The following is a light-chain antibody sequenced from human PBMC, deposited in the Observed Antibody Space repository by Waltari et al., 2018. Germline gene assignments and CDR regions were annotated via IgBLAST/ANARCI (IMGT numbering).Light chain of an antibody. CDR3: QQYNSYSST. CDR1: KTIGNW. Sequence: IKMSQPPSTLCPSVGDRGNITCRASKTIGNWLAWYQQKPGKATKLLIYKASSLQSGVPSRFIGSRSGTEFTLTISSLQPDDFATYYCQQYNSYSSTFGPGTTVDIK. J-gene: IGKJ3*01. CDR2: KAS. V-gene: IGKV1-5*03.